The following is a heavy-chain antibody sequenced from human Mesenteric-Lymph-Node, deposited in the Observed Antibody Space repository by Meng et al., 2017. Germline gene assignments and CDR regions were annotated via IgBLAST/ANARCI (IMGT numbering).Heavy chain of an antibody. J-gene: IGHJ4*02. CDR3: TRRGGVSYFDY. CDR2: IRSKAYGGTT. D-gene: IGHD3-10*01. V-gene: IGHV3-49*04. CDR1: GFTFGDYA. Sequence: GGSLRLSCTASGFTFGDYAMSWVRQAPGKGLEWVGFIRSKAYGGTTEYAASVKGRFTISRDDSKSIAYLQMNSLKTEDTAVYYCTRRGGVSYFDYWGQGTLVTVSS.